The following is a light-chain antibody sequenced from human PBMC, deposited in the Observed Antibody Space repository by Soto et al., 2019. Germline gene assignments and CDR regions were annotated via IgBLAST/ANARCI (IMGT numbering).Light chain of an antibody. CDR3: QQRSNWPSLT. V-gene: IGKV3-11*01. CDR1: QGVSTY. J-gene: IGKJ4*01. Sequence: IVLTQSPATLSLSPGERATLSCRASQGVSTYLAWYQQRPGQAPRLLIYDASTRATGIPARFSGSGSETDFTLTISSLEPEDFAVYYCQQRSNWPSLTFGGGTKVDIK. CDR2: DAS.